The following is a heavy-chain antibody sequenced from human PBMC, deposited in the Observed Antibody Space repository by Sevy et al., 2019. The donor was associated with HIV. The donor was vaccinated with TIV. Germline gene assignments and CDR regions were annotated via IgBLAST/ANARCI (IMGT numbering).Heavy chain of an antibody. V-gene: IGHV1-24*01. D-gene: IGHD3-22*01. Sequence: ASVKVSCKISGYTLTEFSMHWVRQVPGKGLEWMGSFDPEDAKTIYAQKFQGRVTMTEDTSTDTAYMELRSLRSEDTAMYSSAITRQYYSDSSGYFDYWGQGTLVTVSS. CDR3: AITRQYYSDSSGYFDY. J-gene: IGHJ4*02. CDR1: GYTLTEFS. CDR2: FDPEDAKT.